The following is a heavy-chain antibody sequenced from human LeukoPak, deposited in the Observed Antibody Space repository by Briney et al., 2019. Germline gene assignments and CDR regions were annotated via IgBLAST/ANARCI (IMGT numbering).Heavy chain of an antibody. CDR1: GGSISSSSYY. V-gene: IGHV4-39*01. J-gene: IGHJ5*02. Sequence: SETLSLTCTVSGGSISSSSYYWDWIRQPPGKGLEWMGSIYYSGRTYYNMSLKSRVTISIDTSTNQFSLKLSSVTAADTAVYYCARKPEDWESWAYNWFDPWGQGTLVTVSS. CDR3: ARKPEDWESWAYNWFDP. D-gene: IGHD3/OR15-3a*01. CDR2: IYYSGRT.